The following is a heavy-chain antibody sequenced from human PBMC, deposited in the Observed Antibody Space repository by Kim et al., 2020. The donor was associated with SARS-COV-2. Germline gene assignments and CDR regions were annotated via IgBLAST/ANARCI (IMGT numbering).Heavy chain of an antibody. J-gene: IGHJ4*02. CDR1: GYTFTSYG. Sequence: ASVKVSCKASGYTFTSYGISWVRQAPGQGLEWMGWISAYNGNTNYAQKLQGRVTMTTDTSTSTAYMELRSLRSDDTAVYYCARDRRAYCTNGVCPVDYWGQGTLVTVSS. CDR2: ISAYNGNT. V-gene: IGHV1-18*01. CDR3: ARDRRAYCTNGVCPVDY. D-gene: IGHD2-8*01.